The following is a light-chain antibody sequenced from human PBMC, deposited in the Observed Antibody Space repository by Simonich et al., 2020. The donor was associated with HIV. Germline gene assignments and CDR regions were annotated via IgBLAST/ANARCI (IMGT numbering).Light chain of an antibody. Sequence: DIQMTQSPSTLSASVGDRVTITCRASKSISRVLGWYQQKPGKAPTLLIYKASSLETGVSSRFSGSGSGTEFTLTISSLQPEDFAVYYCQQYGSSPRTFGQGTKVEIK. J-gene: IGKJ1*01. CDR3: QQYGSSPRT. CDR2: KAS. CDR1: KSISRV. V-gene: IGKV1-5*03.